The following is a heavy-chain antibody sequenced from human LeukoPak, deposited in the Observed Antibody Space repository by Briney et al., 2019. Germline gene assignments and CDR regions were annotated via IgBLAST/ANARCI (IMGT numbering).Heavy chain of an antibody. V-gene: IGHV3-23*01. CDR3: ARVSSSMGGAADY. J-gene: IGHJ4*02. Sequence: GGSLRLSCAASGFTFRRYGMSWVRQAPGKGLEWVSAISGSGGSTYYADSVKGRFTISRDNSKNTLYLQMNSLRAEDTAVYYCARVSSSMGGAADYWGQGTLVTVSS. D-gene: IGHD6-6*01. CDR2: ISGSGGST. CDR1: GFTFRRYG.